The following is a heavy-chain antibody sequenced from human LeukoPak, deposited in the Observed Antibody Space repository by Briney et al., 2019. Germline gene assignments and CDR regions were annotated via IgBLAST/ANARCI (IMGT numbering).Heavy chain of an antibody. CDR3: TRTRPYYYDSSGYCDM. D-gene: IGHD3-22*01. J-gene: IGHJ3*02. CDR2: IDWDDDK. CDR1: GGSISSYY. Sequence: TLSLTCTVSGGSISSYYWSWIRQPPGKALEWLARIDWDDDKYYNTSLKTRLTISKDTSKNQVVLTMTNMDPVDTATYYCTRTRPYYYDSSGYCDMWGQGTMVTVSS. V-gene: IGHV2-70*11.